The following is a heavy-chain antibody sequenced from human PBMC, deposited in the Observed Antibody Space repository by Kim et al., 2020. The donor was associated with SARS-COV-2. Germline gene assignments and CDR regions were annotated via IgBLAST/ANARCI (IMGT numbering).Heavy chain of an antibody. CDR3: ARSIVGARRYYGMDV. Sequence: KLQGRVTMTTDTSTSKAYMELRSLRSDDTAVYYCARSIVGARRYYGMDVWGQGTTVTVSS. D-gene: IGHD1-26*01. V-gene: IGHV1-18*01. J-gene: IGHJ6*02.